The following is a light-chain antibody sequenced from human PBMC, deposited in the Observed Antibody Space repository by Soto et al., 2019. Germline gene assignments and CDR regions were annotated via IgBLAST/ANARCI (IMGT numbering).Light chain of an antibody. CDR3: SSDTSSSTNV. Sequence: QSVLTQPASVSGSPGQSITISCTGTSSDVGGYNYVSWYQQHPGKAPKLMIYDVSNRPSGVSSRFSGSKSGNTASLTISGLQAEEEADYYCSSDTSSSTNVFGTGTKLTVL. J-gene: IGLJ1*01. CDR1: SSDVGGYNY. V-gene: IGLV2-14*01. CDR2: DVS.